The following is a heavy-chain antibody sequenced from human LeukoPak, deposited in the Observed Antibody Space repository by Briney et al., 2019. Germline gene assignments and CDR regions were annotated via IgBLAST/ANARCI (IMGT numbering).Heavy chain of an antibody. CDR1: GFMFSNYA. Sequence: GGSLRLSCAASGFMFSNYAMSWVRQAPGRGLEWVSAVKTSAGDTYYADSVRGRFTISRDNSESTVYLHMNSLRAEDSALYYCAKGQMATILGFDSWGQGALVTVSS. V-gene: IGHV3-23*01. CDR2: VKTSAGDT. D-gene: IGHD5-24*01. CDR3: AKGQMATILGFDS. J-gene: IGHJ4*02.